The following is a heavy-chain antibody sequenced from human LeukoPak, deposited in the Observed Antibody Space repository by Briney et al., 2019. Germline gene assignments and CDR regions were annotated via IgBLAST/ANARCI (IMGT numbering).Heavy chain of an antibody. D-gene: IGHD6-19*01. CDR2: IYYSGST. CDR1: GGSISSSSYY. Sequence: SEPLSLTCTVSGGSISSSSYYWGWIRQPPGKGLEWIGCIYYSGSTYYNPSLKSRVTISVDTSKNQFSLKLSSVTAADTAVYYCARDAYSSGSPIDYWGQGTLVTVSS. CDR3: ARDAYSSGSPIDY. J-gene: IGHJ4*02. V-gene: IGHV4-39*07.